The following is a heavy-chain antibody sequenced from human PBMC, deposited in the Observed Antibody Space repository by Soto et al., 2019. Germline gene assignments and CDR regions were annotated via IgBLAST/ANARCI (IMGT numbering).Heavy chain of an antibody. CDR1: GYTFSSYF. V-gene: IGHV1-18*01. Sequence: QVQLVQSGAEVKKPGASVKVSCKASGYTFSSYFITWVRQAPGQGLEWMGWISAYNGNTNYAQMLQGRVTMTTDTSTATAYMEMRSLRSDDTAMYYCARQNYYSGMDGWGQGTTVTVSS. J-gene: IGHJ6*02. CDR2: ISAYNGNT. CDR3: ARQNYYSGMDG.